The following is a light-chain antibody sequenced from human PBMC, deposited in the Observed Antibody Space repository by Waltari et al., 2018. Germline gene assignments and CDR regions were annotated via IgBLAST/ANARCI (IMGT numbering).Light chain of an antibody. CDR1: QSVLYSSNNKNH. CDR2: WAS. CDR3: QQYYSTPPT. Sequence: DIVMTQSPDSLAVSLGERATINCKSSQSVLYSSNNKNHLAWYQRKPGQPPKLLICWASIRESGVPDRFSGSGSGTDFTLTISSLQAEDVAVYYCQQYYSTPPTFGQGTKVEIK. V-gene: IGKV4-1*01. J-gene: IGKJ1*01.